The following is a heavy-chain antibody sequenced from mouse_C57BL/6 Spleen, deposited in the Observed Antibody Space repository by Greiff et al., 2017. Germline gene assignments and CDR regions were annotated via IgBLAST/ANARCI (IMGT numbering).Heavy chain of an antibody. Sequence: EVKVEESGPGLAKPSQTLSLTCSVTGYSITSDYWNWIRTFPGNKLEYMGYISYSGSTYYNPSLKSRISITRDTSKNQYYLQLKSVTTEDTATYFCAKAQATAAWFAYWGQGTLVTVSA. CDR3: AKAQATAAWFAY. V-gene: IGHV3-8*01. J-gene: IGHJ3*01. CDR1: GYSITSDY. D-gene: IGHD3-2*02. CDR2: ISYSGST.